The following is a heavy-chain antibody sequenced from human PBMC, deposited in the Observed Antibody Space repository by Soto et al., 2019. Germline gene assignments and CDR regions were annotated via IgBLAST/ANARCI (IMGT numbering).Heavy chain of an antibody. CDR2: ISGSGGST. Sequence: PGGSLRLSCAASGFTFSSYAMSWVRQAPGKGLEWVSAISGSGGSTYYADSVKGRFTISRDNSKNTLYLQMNSLRAEDTAVYYCAKDGGITMIVMEVKPGPHFDYWGQGTLVTVSS. CDR1: GFTFSSYA. D-gene: IGHD3-22*01. CDR3: AKDGGITMIVMEVKPGPHFDY. V-gene: IGHV3-23*01. J-gene: IGHJ4*02.